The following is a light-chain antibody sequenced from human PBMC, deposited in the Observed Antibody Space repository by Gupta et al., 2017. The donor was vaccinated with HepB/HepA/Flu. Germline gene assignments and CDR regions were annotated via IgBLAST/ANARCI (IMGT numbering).Light chain of an antibody. CDR1: QSISTW. J-gene: IGKJ2*04. V-gene: IGKV1-5*03. CDR2: RAS. CDR3: QQYNSYMCS. Sequence: DIPMTPSPSTLSASVVDRVTLTCRASQSISTWFAWYQQKPGKAPKLLIYRASTLESGVPSRFSGSGSGTEFTLTISSLQLDDFATYYCQQYNSYMCSFGQGTKLEIK.